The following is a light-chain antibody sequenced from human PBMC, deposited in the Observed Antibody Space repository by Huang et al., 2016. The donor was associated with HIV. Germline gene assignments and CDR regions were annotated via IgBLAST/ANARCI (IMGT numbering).Light chain of an antibody. V-gene: IGKV3-11*01. Sequence: VLTQSPATLSWYPGERVTLSCRASQSVGSYIAWYQQRPGQSPRLLIYDVSNRATGTPVRFSGSGSGTDFTLTISSLESEDFAVYYCQQRSSGVSFGGGTNVQVK. CDR2: DVS. J-gene: IGKJ4*01. CDR3: QQRSSGVS. CDR1: QSVGSY.